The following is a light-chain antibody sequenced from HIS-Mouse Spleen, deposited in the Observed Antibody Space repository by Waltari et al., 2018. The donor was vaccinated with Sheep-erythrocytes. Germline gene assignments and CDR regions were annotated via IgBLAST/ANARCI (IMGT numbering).Light chain of an antibody. J-gene: IGLJ3*02. CDR1: CSNIGSNS. CDR3: AAWDDSLSGNWV. CDR2: RNN. V-gene: IGLV1-47*01. Sequence: QSVLTQPPSASGTPGQRVTISCSGSCSNIGSNSVYWYQQLPGTAPKLLIYRNNQRPSGVPDRFSGSKSGTSASLAISGLRSEDEADYYCAAWDDSLSGNWVFGGGTKLTVL.